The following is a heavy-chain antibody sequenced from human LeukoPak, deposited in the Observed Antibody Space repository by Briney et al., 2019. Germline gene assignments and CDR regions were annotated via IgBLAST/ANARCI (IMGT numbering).Heavy chain of an antibody. D-gene: IGHD1-26*01. Sequence: SETLSLTCTVSGGSISSYYWSWIRQPPGKGLEWIGYIYYSGSTNYIPSLKSRVTISVDTSKNQFSLKLSSVTAADTAVYYCARGIVWFDPWGQGTLVTVSS. CDR2: IYYSGST. V-gene: IGHV4-59*01. CDR3: ARGIVWFDP. CDR1: GGSISSYY. J-gene: IGHJ5*02.